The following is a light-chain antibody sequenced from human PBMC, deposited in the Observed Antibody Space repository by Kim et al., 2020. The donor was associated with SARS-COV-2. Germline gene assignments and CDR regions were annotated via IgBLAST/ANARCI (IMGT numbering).Light chain of an antibody. J-gene: IGLJ3*02. CDR1: KLGDKY. V-gene: IGLV3-1*01. CDR3: QAWDSSTVV. CDR2: QDN. Sequence: SYELTQPPSVSVSPGQTASISCSGDKLGDKYASWYQQKPGQAPVLVIYQDNKRPSGIPERFSGSNSGNTATLTISGTQSMDEADYYCQAWDSSTVVFGGGTRLTVL.